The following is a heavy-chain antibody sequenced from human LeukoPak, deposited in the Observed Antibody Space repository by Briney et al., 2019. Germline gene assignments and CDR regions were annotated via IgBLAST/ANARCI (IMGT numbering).Heavy chain of an antibody. Sequence: GGSLRLSCAASGFTSSIHWMSWVRQAPRKGLEWGANIKQDGSEKYYVDSVKGRFTISRDNAKNSLYLQMNSLRAEDTAVYYCARARWFGEFIDAFDIWGQGTMVTVSS. J-gene: IGHJ3*02. CDR2: IKQDGSEK. D-gene: IGHD3-10*01. CDR3: ARARWFGEFIDAFDI. V-gene: IGHV3-7*01. CDR1: GFTSSIHW.